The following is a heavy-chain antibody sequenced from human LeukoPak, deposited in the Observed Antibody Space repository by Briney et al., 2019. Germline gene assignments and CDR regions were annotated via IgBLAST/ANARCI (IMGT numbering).Heavy chain of an antibody. Sequence: GGSLRLSCAASGFSFSSYAVHWVRQAPGKGLEWVAVIWYDGSNKYYADSVKGRFTISRDNSKNTLYLQMNSLRAEDTAVYYCARGPTIYYYYGMDVWGQGTTVTVSS. J-gene: IGHJ6*02. CDR3: ARGPTIYYYYGMDV. V-gene: IGHV3-33*08. D-gene: IGHD2-2*01. CDR2: IWYDGSNK. CDR1: GFSFSSYA.